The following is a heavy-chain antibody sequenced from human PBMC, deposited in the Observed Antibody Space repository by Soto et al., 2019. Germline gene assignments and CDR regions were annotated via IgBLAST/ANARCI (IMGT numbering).Heavy chain of an antibody. Sequence: SETLSLTCTVSGGSISSSSYYWGCMRQPPGKGLEWIGSIYYSGSTYYNPSLKSRVTISVDTSKNQFSLKLSSVTAADTAVYYCTLRFLEWLPNYGMDVWGQGTTVTVSS. CDR2: IYYSGST. CDR3: TLRFLEWLPNYGMDV. V-gene: IGHV4-39*01. J-gene: IGHJ6*02. CDR1: GGSISSSSYY. D-gene: IGHD3-3*01.